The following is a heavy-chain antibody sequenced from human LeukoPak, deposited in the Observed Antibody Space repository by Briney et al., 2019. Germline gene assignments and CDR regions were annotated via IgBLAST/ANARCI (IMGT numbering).Heavy chain of an antibody. Sequence: AESLNISCAGSGYSFTSYWIGWVRHMPGKGLWMGWMIYHGDSDTRYSPSFQGQVIISADTSISTAYLQWSSLKASDTAMYYCARRQGDGSSGYYGHLDYWGQGTLVTVSS. J-gene: IGHJ4*02. D-gene: IGHD3-22*01. V-gene: IGHV5-51*01. CDR3: ARRQGDGSSGYYGHLDY. CDR1: GYSFTSYW. CDR2: IYHGDSDT.